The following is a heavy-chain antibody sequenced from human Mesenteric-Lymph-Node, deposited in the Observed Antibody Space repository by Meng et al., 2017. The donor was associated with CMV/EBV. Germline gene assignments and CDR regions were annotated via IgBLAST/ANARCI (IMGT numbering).Heavy chain of an antibody. D-gene: IGHD3-9*01. Sequence: QAQLHQWGAGRLKPSETLSVTCAVYGGSFSGYYWNWIRQSPEKGLEWIGEINHSGSTTYNPSFTSRIIISVDTSTNQISLNMSSVTAADTAVYYCARGSSYDILTGYFDYWGQGALVTVSS. CDR3: ARGSSYDILTGYFDY. J-gene: IGHJ4*02. V-gene: IGHV4-34*01. CDR1: GGSFSGYY. CDR2: INHSGST.